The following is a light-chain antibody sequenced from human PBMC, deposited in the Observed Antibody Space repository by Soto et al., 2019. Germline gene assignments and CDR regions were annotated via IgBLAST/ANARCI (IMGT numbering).Light chain of an antibody. V-gene: IGKV1-17*01. Sequence: DLQMTQSPASLSASVGDRVTFTCRASQGIRNALGWFQQKPGKAPKRLIYAASILQSGVPSRFSGSGSGTEFTLTISSLQPEDFATYYCVQHNSYPWTVGQGTKVEVK. CDR1: QGIRNA. CDR2: AAS. CDR3: VQHNSYPWT. J-gene: IGKJ1*01.